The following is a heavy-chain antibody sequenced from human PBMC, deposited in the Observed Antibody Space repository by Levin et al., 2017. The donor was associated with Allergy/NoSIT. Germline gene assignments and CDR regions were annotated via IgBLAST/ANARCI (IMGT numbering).Heavy chain of an antibody. D-gene: IGHD2-21*02. Sequence: GESLKISCAASGFNFVTHGMNWVRQAPGKGLEWVSGISDSGGTTYYADSVKGRFSISRDNSKNSLYLQLRYLRAEDTAIYFCAKPVTAPLGGFDYWGQGALVTVSS. CDR1: GFNFVTHG. CDR2: ISDSGGTT. CDR3: AKPVTAPLGGFDY. V-gene: IGHV3-23*01. J-gene: IGHJ4*02.